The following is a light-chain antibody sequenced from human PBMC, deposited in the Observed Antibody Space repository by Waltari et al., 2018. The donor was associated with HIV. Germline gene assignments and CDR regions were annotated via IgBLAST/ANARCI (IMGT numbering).Light chain of an antibody. CDR3: QSYDTSLSGSV. CDR1: SSNIGARARFD. J-gene: IGLJ3*02. CDR2: GNT. V-gene: IGLV1-40*01. Sequence: QYVLTQPPSVSGAPGQRVTISCTGSSSNIGARARFDVPCYQHLPGTAPKPLISGNTARPSGVPDLFSGSQSGASASLAITGLQAEDEADYYCQSYDTSLSGSVFGGGTKLTVL.